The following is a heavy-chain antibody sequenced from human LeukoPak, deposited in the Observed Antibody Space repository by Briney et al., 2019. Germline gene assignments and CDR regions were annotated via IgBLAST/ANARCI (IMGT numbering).Heavy chain of an antibody. CDR1: GYTFTSYD. D-gene: IGHD3-3*01. Sequence: ASVKVSCKASGYTFTSYDINWVRQATGQGLEWMGWMNPNSGNTGYAQKFQGRVTMTTDTSTSTAYMELRSLRSDDTAVYYCARTVTIFGVVIHYYFDYWGQGTLVTVSS. CDR2: MNPNSGNT. V-gene: IGHV1-8*01. CDR3: ARTVTIFGVVIHYYFDY. J-gene: IGHJ4*02.